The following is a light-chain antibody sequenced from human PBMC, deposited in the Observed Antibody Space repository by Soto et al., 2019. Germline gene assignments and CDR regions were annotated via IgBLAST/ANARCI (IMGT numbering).Light chain of an antibody. CDR3: QQSYSTPYT. CDR2: AAS. CDR1: QSISSY. Sequence: DIQMTQSPSSLSASVGDRVTITCRASQSISSYLNWYQQKPGKAPKLLIYAASSLQSGVPSRFSGSGSGTAFTLTISSLHPDDFATYYCQQSYSTPYTFGQGTKLEIK. V-gene: IGKV1-39*01. J-gene: IGKJ2*01.